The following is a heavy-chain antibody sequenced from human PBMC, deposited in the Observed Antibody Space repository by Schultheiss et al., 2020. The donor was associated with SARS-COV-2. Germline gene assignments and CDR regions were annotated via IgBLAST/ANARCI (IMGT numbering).Heavy chain of an antibody. Sequence: SETLSLTCTVSGGSISSGSYYWNWIRQPAGKGLEWVGRVFTSGSTNYNPSLTSRVTISLDTSRNQFSLKLSSVTATDTAVYYCARGMRESYGSGSSYDYWGQGTLVTVSS. J-gene: IGHJ4*02. CDR2: VFTSGST. D-gene: IGHD3-10*01. CDR3: ARGMRESYGSGSSYDY. CDR1: GGSISSGSYY. V-gene: IGHV4-61*02.